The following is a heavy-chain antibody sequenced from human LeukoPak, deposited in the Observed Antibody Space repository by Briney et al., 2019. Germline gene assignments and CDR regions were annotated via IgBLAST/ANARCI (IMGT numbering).Heavy chain of an antibody. CDR1: GFTVSSNY. D-gene: IGHD6-19*01. CDR2: IYSGGST. Sequence: TGGSLRLSCAASGFTVSSNYMSWVRQAPGKGLEWVSVIYSGGSTYYADSVKGRFTISRDNSKNTLYLQMNSLRAEDTAVYYCAKGTNLYSSEFDYWGQGTMVTVSS. J-gene: IGHJ4*02. CDR3: AKGTNLYSSEFDY. V-gene: IGHV3-66*02.